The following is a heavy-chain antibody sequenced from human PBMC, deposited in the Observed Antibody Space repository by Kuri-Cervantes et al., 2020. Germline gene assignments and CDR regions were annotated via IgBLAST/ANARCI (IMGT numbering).Heavy chain of an antibody. D-gene: IGHD5-12*01. Sequence: GSLRLSCAVYGGSFSGYYWSWIRQPPGKGLEWIGEINHSGSTNYNPSLKSRVTISVDTSKNQFSLKLSSVTAADTAVYYCARDDSGYEGRYFDYWGQGTLVTVSS. V-gene: IGHV4-34*01. J-gene: IGHJ4*02. CDR1: GGSFSGYY. CDR2: INHSGST. CDR3: ARDDSGYEGRYFDY.